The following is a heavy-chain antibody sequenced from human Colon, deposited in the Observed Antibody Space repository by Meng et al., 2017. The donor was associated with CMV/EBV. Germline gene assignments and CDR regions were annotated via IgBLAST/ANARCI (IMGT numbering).Heavy chain of an antibody. Sequence: QVQLGPSGGGGKKPGASGKVSRKASGTTFTGYYMHWVRQAPGKGLEWMGWINPNSGGTNYAQKFQGRVTMTRDTSISTAYMELSRLRSDDTAVYYCATVSSGYYLYFQHWGQGTLVTVSS. CDR3: ATVSSGYYLYFQH. D-gene: IGHD3-22*01. CDR2: INPNSGGT. CDR1: GTTFTGYY. V-gene: IGHV1-2*02. J-gene: IGHJ1*01.